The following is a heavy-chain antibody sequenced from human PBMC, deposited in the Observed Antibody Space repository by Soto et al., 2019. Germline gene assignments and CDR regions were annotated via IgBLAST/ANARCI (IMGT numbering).Heavy chain of an antibody. Sequence: EVQLAESGGGLVQPGGSLRLSCAASGFTFSSYSMNWVRQAPGKGLEWVSYISSSSSTIYYADSVKGRFTISRDNAKNSLYLQMNSLRAEDTAVYYCARDYYDSSGYSADFDYWGQGTLVTVSS. CDR2: ISSSSSTI. CDR3: ARDYYDSSGYSADFDY. D-gene: IGHD3-22*01. CDR1: GFTFSSYS. J-gene: IGHJ4*02. V-gene: IGHV3-48*01.